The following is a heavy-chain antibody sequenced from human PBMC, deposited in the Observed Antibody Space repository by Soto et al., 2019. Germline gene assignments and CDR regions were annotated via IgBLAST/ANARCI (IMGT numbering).Heavy chain of an antibody. V-gene: IGHV4-4*07. CDR2: VYISGST. CDR3: ARGGRDGFDI. Sequence: QVQLQESGPGLVKPSETLSLTCTVSGGSISTYYWNWIRPSAGKGLEWIGRVYISGSTNYHPSLKSRVAMSVDTSNNQFSLKVTSVTAADTAVYYCARGGRDGFDIWGQGTMVTVSS. CDR1: GGSISTYY. J-gene: IGHJ3*02.